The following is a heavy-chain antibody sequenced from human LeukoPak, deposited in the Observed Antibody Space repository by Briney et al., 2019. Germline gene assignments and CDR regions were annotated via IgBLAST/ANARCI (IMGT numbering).Heavy chain of an antibody. Sequence: GGSLRLSCAASGFTFPAYAMTWVRQAPGKGLEWVSAIGGSGGSTYYADSVKGRFTISRDNSKNTLYLQMNSLRAEDTAVYYCAKEARFLEWPIYYFDYWGQGTLVTVSS. CDR3: AKEARFLEWPIYYFDY. CDR2: IGGSGGST. D-gene: IGHD3-3*01. V-gene: IGHV3-23*01. CDR1: GFTFPAYA. J-gene: IGHJ4*02.